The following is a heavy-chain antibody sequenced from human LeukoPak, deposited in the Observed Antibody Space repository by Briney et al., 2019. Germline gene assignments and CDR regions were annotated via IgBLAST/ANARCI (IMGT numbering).Heavy chain of an antibody. D-gene: IGHD3-9*01. J-gene: IGHJ4*02. CDR1: GGSISSYY. CDR3: ARGPGDILTCYHHYFDY. CDR2: IYYSGST. Sequence: SETLSLTCTVSGGSISSYYWSWIRQPPGKGLEWIGYIYYSGSTNYNPSLKSRVTISVDTSKNQFSLKLSSVTAADTAVYYCARGPGDILTCYHHYFDYWGQGTLVTVSS. V-gene: IGHV4-59*01.